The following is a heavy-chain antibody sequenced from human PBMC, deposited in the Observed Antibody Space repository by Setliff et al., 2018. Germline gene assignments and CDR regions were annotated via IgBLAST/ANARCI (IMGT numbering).Heavy chain of an antibody. V-gene: IGHV1-18*01. J-gene: IGHJ6*02. CDR1: GYTLINYG. CDR2: ISPYNGQT. Sequence: ASVKVSCKASGYTLINYGLSWVRQAPGQGLEWMGWISPYNGQTTYAQRFQGRITMTTDTSTDTAYMELRNLRSDDTAIYFCAKEPAVSLTEAVRRTYYDYAMDAWGQGTTVTVSS. CDR3: AKEPAVSLTEAVRRTYYDYAMDA. D-gene: IGHD3-9*01.